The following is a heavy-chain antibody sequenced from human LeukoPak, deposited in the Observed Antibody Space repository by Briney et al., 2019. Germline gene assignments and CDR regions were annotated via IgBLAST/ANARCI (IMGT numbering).Heavy chain of an antibody. J-gene: IGHJ4*02. CDR3: AKDISGVTMVRGAPDY. CDR1: GFTFDDYA. V-gene: IGHV3-43*02. D-gene: IGHD3-10*01. CDR2: ISGDGGST. Sequence: GGSLRLSCAASGFTFDDYAMHWVRQAPGKGLEWVSLISGDGGSTYYADSVKGRFTISRDNSKNSLYLEMNSLRTKDTALYYCAKDISGVTMVRGAPDYWGQGTLVTVSS.